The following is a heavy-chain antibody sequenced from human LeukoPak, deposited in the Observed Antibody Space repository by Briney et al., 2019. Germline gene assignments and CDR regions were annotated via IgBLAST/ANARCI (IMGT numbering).Heavy chain of an antibody. CDR2: INPNSGGT. D-gene: IGHD5-12*01. V-gene: IGHV1-2*02. Sequence: GASVKVSCKASGYTFTGYYMHWVRQAPGQGLEWMGWINPNSGGTNYAQKFQGRVTMTRDTSISTAYMELSRLRSDDTAVYYCARDMGGGGYDPLYYYYYMDVWGKGTTVTVSS. CDR1: GYTFTGYY. CDR3: ARDMGGGGYDPLYYYYYMDV. J-gene: IGHJ6*03.